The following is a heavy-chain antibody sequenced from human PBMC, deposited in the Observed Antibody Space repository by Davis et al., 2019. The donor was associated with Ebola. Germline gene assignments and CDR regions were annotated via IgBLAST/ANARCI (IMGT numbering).Heavy chain of an antibody. CDR1: GFTFSSYW. V-gene: IGHV3-7*03. J-gene: IGHJ4*02. CDR3: ARDGIKWLVPV. D-gene: IGHD6-19*01. CDR2: IKQDGSEK. Sequence: GGSLRLSCAASGFTFSSYWMSWVRQAPGKGLEWVANIKQDGSEKYYVDSVKGRFTISRDNAKNSLYLQINSLRAEDTAVYYCARDGIKWLVPVWGQGTLVTVSS.